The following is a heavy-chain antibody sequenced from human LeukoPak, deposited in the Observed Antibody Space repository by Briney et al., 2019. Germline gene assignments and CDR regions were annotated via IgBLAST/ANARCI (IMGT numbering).Heavy chain of an antibody. CDR2: ISSSSSTI. D-gene: IGHD2-2*01. Sequence: LSLTCTVSGGSISSYYWSWIRQPPGKGLEWVSYISSSSSTIYYADSVKGRFTISRDNAKNSLYLQMNSLRSEDTAVYYCAADRVPTDPYKWVDPWGQGTQVIVSS. CDR3: AADRVPTDPYKWVDP. J-gene: IGHJ5*02. V-gene: IGHV3-11*01. CDR1: GGSISSYY.